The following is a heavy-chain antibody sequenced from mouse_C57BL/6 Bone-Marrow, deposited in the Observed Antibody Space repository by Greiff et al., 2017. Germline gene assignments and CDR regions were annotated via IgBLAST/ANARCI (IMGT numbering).Heavy chain of an antibody. CDR3: ARWGYGSPPGSYDV. V-gene: IGHV1-69*01. CDR1: GYTFTSYW. D-gene: IGHD1-1*01. CDR2: IDPSDSYT. Sequence: VQLQQSGAELVMPGASVKLSCKASGYTFTSYWMHWVKQRPGQGLEWIGEIDPSDSYTNYNQKFKGKSTLTVDKSSSTAYMQLSSLTSEDSAVYYCARWGYGSPPGSYDVWGTGTTVTVSS. J-gene: IGHJ1*03.